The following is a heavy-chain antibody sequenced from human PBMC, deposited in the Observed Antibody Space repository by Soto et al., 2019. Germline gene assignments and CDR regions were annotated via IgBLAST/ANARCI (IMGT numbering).Heavy chain of an antibody. CDR1: GITFSTYA. CDR2: INAGNGNT. J-gene: IGHJ5*02. Sequence: GASVKVSCKASGITFSTYAIHWVRQAPGQRLEWMGWINAGNGNTRYSQKFQGRVTLTRDTSASTAYMDLSSLRSEDTVIYYCARAISGYVTWGQGTLVTVSS. CDR3: ARAISGYVT. D-gene: IGHD5-12*01. V-gene: IGHV1-3*01.